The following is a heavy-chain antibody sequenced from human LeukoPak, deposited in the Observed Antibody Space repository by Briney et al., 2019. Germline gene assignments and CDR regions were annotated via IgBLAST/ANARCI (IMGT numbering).Heavy chain of an antibody. CDR2: INHSGST. J-gene: IGHJ4*02. D-gene: IGHD3-16*01. V-gene: IGHV4-34*01. CDR3: ARRRPYALLNY. CDR1: GGSLSGYY. Sequence: SQTLSLTCSVYGGSLSGYYWSWIRQSPRKWLEWIGEINHSGSTAYNPSLKSRLTISIDTSKNHLSLKLTSVPATHTAVYYCARRRPYALLNYWGQGTLVIVSS.